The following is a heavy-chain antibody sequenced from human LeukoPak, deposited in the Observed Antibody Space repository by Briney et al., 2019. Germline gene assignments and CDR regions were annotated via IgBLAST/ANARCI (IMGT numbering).Heavy chain of an antibody. J-gene: IGHJ4*02. CDR1: GYTFTNYW. Sequence: GESLKISCKGSGYTFTNYWLGLVRQMPGKGLEGVGIIYPGDSDTRYSTSFPAQVTISADKSISTDYLQSSSLKASDTAMYDCARRYDNSEYFAYWGQGTLVTVSS. CDR3: ARRYDNSEYFAY. V-gene: IGHV5-51*01. CDR2: IYPGDSDT. D-gene: IGHD3-22*01.